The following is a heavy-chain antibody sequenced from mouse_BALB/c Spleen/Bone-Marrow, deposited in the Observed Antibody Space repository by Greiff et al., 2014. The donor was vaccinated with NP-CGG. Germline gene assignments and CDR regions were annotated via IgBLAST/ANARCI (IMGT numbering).Heavy chain of an antibody. J-gene: IGHJ3*01. V-gene: IGHV2-6-2*01. Sequence: VQLVESGPDLVAPSQSLSITCTVSGFSLTSYGVHWVRQPPGKGLEWLVVIWNDGSTTYNSALKSRLSISKDNSKSQVFLKMNSLQTDDTAMYYCARHDNDGYYLAYWGQGTLVSVSA. D-gene: IGHD2-3*01. CDR2: IWNDGST. CDR3: ARHDNDGYYLAY. CDR1: GFSLTSYG.